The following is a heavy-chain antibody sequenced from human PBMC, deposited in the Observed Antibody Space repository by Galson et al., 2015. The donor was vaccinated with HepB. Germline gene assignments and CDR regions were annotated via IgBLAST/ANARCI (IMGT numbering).Heavy chain of an antibody. CDR2: INASGCST. J-gene: IGHJ4*02. Sequence: SVTVSCKDSGYTFTSYYMHWVRQAPGHGLEWVGIINASGCSTNYAQKFQGRVTMTRDTSTSTVYMELGSLRSEDTAVYYCARIAAAFTTVGIDYWGQGTLVTVSS. CDR1: GYTFTSYY. V-gene: IGHV1-46*01. CDR3: ARIAAAFTTVGIDY. D-gene: IGHD6-13*01.